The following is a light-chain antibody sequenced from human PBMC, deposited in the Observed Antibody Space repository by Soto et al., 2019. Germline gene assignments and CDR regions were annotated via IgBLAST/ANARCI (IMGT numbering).Light chain of an antibody. CDR1: QSLLHKNGYNY. J-gene: IGKJ1*01. V-gene: IGKV2-28*01. CDR3: MQALESPWT. CDR2: LGS. Sequence: DIVTTQSPLSLSVTPGEPASISCRSSQSLLHKNGYNYLDWYLLKPGRSPQLLIYLGSNRASGVTDRFSGSGSGTDFTLRISRVEAEDVGVYFCMQALESPWTFGQGTKVEVK.